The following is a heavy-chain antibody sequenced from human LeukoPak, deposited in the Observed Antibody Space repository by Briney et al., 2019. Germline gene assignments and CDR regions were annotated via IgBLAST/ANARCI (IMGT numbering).Heavy chain of an antibody. J-gene: IGHJ6*02. V-gene: IGHV2-26*01. D-gene: IGHD3-22*01. CDR3: ARIHPTVYDSSGYFFYYYGMDV. Sequence: SGPTLVNPTETLTLTCTVSGFSLRNARMGVSWIRQPPGKALEWLAHIFSNDEKSYTTSLKSRLTISKDTSKSQVVLTMTNMDPVDTATYYCARIHPTVYDSSGYFFYYYGMDVWGQGTTVTVSS. CDR1: GFSLRNARMG. CDR2: IFSNDEK.